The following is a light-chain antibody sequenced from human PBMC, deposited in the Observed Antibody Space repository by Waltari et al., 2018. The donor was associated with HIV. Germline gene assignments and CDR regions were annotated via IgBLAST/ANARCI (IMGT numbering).Light chain of an antibody. J-gene: IGLJ2*01. CDR1: SSNIGSNT. V-gene: IGLV1-44*01. Sequence: QSVLTQPPSASGTPGQRVTISCSGSSSNIGSNTVNWYQQLPGTAPKLLIYSNNQRPSGVPDRFSGSNAGTSASRAINGLQSEDEADYYCAAWDGSLNGRVVFGGGTKLTVL. CDR3: AAWDGSLNGRVV. CDR2: SNN.